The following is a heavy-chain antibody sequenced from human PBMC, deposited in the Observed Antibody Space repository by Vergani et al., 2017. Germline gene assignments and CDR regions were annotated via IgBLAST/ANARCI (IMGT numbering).Heavy chain of an antibody. J-gene: IGHJ3*02. CDR2: IYPGDSDT. CDR1: GYSFTSYW. Sequence: EVQLVQSGAEVKKPGESLKISCKGSGYSFTSYWIGWVRQMPGKGLGWMGIIYPGDSDTRYSPSFQGQVTISADKSISTAYLQWSSLKASDTAMYYCARMGAYTMIVVAVDAFDIWGQGTMVTVSS. D-gene: IGHD3-22*01. V-gene: IGHV5-51*01. CDR3: ARMGAYTMIVVAVDAFDI.